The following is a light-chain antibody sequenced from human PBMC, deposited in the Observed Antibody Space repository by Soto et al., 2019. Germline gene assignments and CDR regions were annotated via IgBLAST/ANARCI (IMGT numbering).Light chain of an antibody. CDR3: HQFASTPRT. Sequence: EIVLTQSPGTLSLSPGESATLSCRASQSVDRNYLAWYQQRPGQAPRLFIYGASSRATGIPPRFSGSGSGKELVLTISGLEAEDFAVYYCHQFASTPRTFGQGTKLETK. CDR1: QSVDRNY. V-gene: IGKV3-20*01. CDR2: GAS. J-gene: IGKJ1*01.